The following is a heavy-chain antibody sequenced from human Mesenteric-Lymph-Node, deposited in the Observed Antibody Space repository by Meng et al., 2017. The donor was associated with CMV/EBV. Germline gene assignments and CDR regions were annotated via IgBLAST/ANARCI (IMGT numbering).Heavy chain of an antibody. J-gene: IGHJ6*02. V-gene: IGHV1-2*02. CDR3: ARRTGSLWGWYYYYGMDV. CDR1: GYTFTGYY. Sequence: ASVKVSCKASGYTFTGYYMHWVRQAPGQGLEWMGWINPSSDFTHYAQKFQGRVTMTRDTSISTAYMDLSRLRSDDTAVYYCARRTGSLWGWYYYYGMDVWGQGTTVTVSS. CDR2: INPSSDFT. D-gene: IGHD3-10*01.